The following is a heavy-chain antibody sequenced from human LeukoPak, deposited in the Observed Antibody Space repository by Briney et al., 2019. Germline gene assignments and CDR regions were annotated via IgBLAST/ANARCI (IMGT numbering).Heavy chain of an antibody. CDR2: IYYSGST. D-gene: IGHD3-22*01. V-gene: IGHV4-59*08. J-gene: IGHJ5*02. Sequence: KTSETLSLTCTVSGGSISSYYWSWIRQPPGKGLEWIGYIYYSGSTNYNPSLKSRVTISVDTSKNQFSLKLSSVTAADTAVYYCARHDVYYDSSGYSNWFDPWGQGTLVTVSS. CDR3: ARHDVYYDSSGYSNWFDP. CDR1: GGSISSYY.